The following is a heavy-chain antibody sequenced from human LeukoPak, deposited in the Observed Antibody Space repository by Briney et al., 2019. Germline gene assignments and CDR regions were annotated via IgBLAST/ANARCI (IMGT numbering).Heavy chain of an antibody. Sequence: ASVKVSCKASGYTFTSYAMHWVRQAPGQRLEWMGWINAGTGNTKYSQEFQGRVTITRDTSASTAYMELSSLRSEDTAVYYCAREGILWFGESPYYYYGMDVWGKGTTVTVSS. D-gene: IGHD3-10*01. CDR2: INAGTGNT. CDR3: AREGILWFGESPYYYYGMDV. V-gene: IGHV1-3*01. CDR1: GYTFTSYA. J-gene: IGHJ6*04.